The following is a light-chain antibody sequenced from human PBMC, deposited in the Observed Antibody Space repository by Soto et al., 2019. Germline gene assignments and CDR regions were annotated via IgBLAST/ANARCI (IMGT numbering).Light chain of an antibody. CDR1: HSVTTN. CDR2: GAS. J-gene: IGKJ1*01. CDR3: QQYNNWPPWT. V-gene: IGKV3-15*01. Sequence: EGVMTQSPATQSWSRGERATLSCRASHSVTTNMAWYQQQPGQAPRLLLYGASTRATGIPARFSGSGSGTDFTLTISSLQSEDFAVYYCQQYNNWPPWTFGQGTKVDIK.